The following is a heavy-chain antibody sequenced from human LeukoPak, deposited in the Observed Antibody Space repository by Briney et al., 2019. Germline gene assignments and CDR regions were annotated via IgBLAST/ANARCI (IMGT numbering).Heavy chain of an antibody. CDR1: GYTFVTYN. CDR3: ARRGSYFDC. J-gene: IGHJ4*02. V-gene: IGHV1-3*01. D-gene: IGHD1-26*01. CDR2: INADNGNT. Sequence: ASVKVSCRASGYTFVTYNMHWVRQAPGQRLEWMGWINADNGNTKYSQKFQGRVTITRDTSASTAYMELSSLRSEDTAVYYCARRGSYFDCWGQGTLVTVSS.